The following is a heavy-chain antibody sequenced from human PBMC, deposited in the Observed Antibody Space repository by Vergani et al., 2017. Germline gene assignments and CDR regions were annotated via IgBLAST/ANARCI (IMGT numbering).Heavy chain of an antibody. J-gene: IGHJ6*02. CDR3: ARDFGSITIFGVVVSKNYYYGMDV. CDR2: ISYDGSNK. Sequence: QVQLVESGGGVVQPGRPLRLSCAASGFTFSSYAMHWVRQAPGKGLEWVAVISYDGSNKYYADSVKGRFTISRDNSKNTLYLQMNSLRSEDTAVYYCARDFGSITIFGVVVSKNYYYGMDVWGQGTTVTVSS. D-gene: IGHD3-3*01. V-gene: IGHV3-30*01. CDR1: GFTFSSYA.